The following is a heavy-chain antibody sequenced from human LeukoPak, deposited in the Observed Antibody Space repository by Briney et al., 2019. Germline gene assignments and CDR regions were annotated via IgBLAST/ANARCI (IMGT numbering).Heavy chain of an antibody. CDR3: AKISMVFGVVIISFGHFDY. D-gene: IGHD3-3*01. Sequence: GGSLGLSCAASGFTFSSYAMSWVRQAPGKGLEWVSAISGSGGSTYYADSVKGRFTISRDNSKNTLYLQMSSLRAEDTAVYYCAKISMVFGVVIISFGHFDYWGQGTLVTVSS. CDR1: GFTFSSYA. V-gene: IGHV3-23*01. CDR2: ISGSGGST. J-gene: IGHJ4*02.